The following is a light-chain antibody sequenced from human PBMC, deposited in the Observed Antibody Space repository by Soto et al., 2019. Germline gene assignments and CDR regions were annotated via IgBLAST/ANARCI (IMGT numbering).Light chain of an antibody. V-gene: IGLV1-40*01. CDR1: SCNIGAGSD. Sequence: QSALTQPPSIYGAPGQRATLPSTSRSCNIGAGSDVHWYHQRPGTAGRRLIYGNANRPSGVPDRFSGSKSRTPASLAIAWPQTEDEGDYSCQTYDSSLSGLYVFGTGTKVTVL. CDR2: GNA. CDR3: QTYDSSLSGLYV. J-gene: IGLJ1*01.